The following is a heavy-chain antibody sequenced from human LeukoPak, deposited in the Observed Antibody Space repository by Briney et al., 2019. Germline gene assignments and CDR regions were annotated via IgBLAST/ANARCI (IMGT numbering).Heavy chain of an antibody. CDR2: ILYDGGDN. V-gene: IGHV3-30*04. Sequence: GGSLRLSCAASGFTFSSYAMHWVRQAPGKGLEWVASILYDGGDNYYAGSVKGRFTISRDNSKKTLYLRMNSLRPEDTAVYFCARDGDPISAAGTMLDYWGLGTLVTVSS. D-gene: IGHD6-13*01. CDR1: GFTFSSYA. J-gene: IGHJ4*02. CDR3: ARDGDPISAAGTMLDY.